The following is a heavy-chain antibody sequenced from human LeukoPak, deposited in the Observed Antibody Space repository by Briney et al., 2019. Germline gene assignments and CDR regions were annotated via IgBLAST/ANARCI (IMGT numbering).Heavy chain of an antibody. D-gene: IGHD6-19*01. J-gene: IGHJ3*02. Sequence: GGSLRLSCAASGFTFSGYGMHWVRQAPGQGLEWMGWINPNSGGTNYAQKFQGRVTMTRDTSISTAYMELSRLRSDDTAVYYCARPDRSSGWYGEIVGSFDIWGQGTMVTVSS. V-gene: IGHV1-2*02. CDR1: GFTFSGYG. CDR3: ARPDRSSGWYGEIVGSFDI. CDR2: INPNSGGT.